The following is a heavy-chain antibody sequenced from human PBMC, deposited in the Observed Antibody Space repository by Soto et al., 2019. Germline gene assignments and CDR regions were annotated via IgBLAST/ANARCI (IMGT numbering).Heavy chain of an antibody. D-gene: IGHD3-22*01. CDR1: GGTFSSYA. CDR2: IIPIFGTA. CDR3: AREYYYDSSGYYDY. V-gene: IGHV1-69*12. J-gene: IGHJ4*02. Sequence: QVQLVQSGAEVKKPGSSVKVSCKASGGTFSSYAISWVRQAPGQGLEWMVGIIPIFGTANYAQKFQGRGPITADESTSTAYMELSSLRSEDTAVYYCAREYYYDSSGYYDYWGQGTLVTVSS.